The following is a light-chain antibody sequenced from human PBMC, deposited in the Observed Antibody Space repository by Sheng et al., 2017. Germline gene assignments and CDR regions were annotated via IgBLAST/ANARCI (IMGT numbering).Light chain of an antibody. CDR2: DVS. CDR3: AAWDDSLNGLVV. Sequence: QSALTQPASVSGSPGQSITISCTGTSSDIGGYDYVSWYQQHPGKAPKLIIYDVSNRPSGVSNRFSGSKSGNTASLTISGLQAEDEAHYYCAAWDDSLNGLVVFGGGTKLTVL. CDR1: SSDIGGYDY. V-gene: IGLV2-14*01. J-gene: IGLJ2*01.